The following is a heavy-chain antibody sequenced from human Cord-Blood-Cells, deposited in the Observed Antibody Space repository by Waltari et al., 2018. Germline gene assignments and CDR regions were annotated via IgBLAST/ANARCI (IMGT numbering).Heavy chain of an antibody. Sequence: QVQLQESGPGLVKPSETLSLTCTVSGGSISSYYWSWIRQPPGKGLEWIGYIYYSGSTNYNPSHKRRVTISVDTSKNQFSLKLSSVTAADTAVYYCARLDSSGYYSYWGQGTLVTVSS. V-gene: IGHV4-59*08. CDR2: IYYSGST. J-gene: IGHJ4*02. CDR1: GGSISSYY. CDR3: ARLDSSGYYSY. D-gene: IGHD3-22*01.